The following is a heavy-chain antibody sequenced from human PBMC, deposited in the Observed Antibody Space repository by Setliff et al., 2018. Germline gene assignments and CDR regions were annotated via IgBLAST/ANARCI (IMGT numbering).Heavy chain of an antibody. CDR3: ARGQATSSRSSLVY. J-gene: IGHJ4*02. V-gene: IGHV4-59*12. D-gene: IGHD6-6*01. CDR2: IYHSGGA. Sequence: KPSETLSLTCTVSGDSINYYYWTWIRQPPGKGLEWIGYIYHSGGANYNPSLKSRVTISVATSKKQFSLNLSSVTAADAAVYYCARGQATSSRSSLVYWGQGIPVTV. CDR1: GDSINYYY.